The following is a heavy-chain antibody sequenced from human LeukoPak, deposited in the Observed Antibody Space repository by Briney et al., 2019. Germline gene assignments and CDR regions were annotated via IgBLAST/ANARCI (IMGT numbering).Heavy chain of an antibody. D-gene: IGHD3-3*01. CDR3: ARVDFWSGYYTSYYYHYGMDV. Sequence: GASVKVSCKASGYTFTSYGISWVRQAPGQGLEWMGWISAYNGNTNYAQKLQGRVTMTTDTSTGTAYMELRSLRSDDTAVYYCARVDFWSGYYTSYYYHYGMDVWGQGTTVTVPS. CDR2: ISAYNGNT. CDR1: GYTFTSYG. J-gene: IGHJ6*02. V-gene: IGHV1-18*01.